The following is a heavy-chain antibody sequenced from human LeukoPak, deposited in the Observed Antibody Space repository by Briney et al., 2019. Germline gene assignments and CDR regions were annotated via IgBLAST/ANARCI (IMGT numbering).Heavy chain of an antibody. CDR2: INYSGNT. V-gene: IGHV4-59*11. D-gene: IGHD3-10*01. Sequence: PSETLSLTCTVSGASITRRYWSWIRQPPGKGLEWIGYINYSGNTNYNPSLKSRVTISVDTFKNQFSLKLSSVTAADTAVYYCASRYGSGSYGFDFWGQGTLVTVSS. CDR3: ASRYGSGSYGFDF. CDR1: GASITRRY. J-gene: IGHJ4*02.